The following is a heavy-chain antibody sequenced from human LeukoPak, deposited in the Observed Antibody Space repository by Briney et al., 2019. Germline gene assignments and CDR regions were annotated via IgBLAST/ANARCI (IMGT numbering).Heavy chain of an antibody. V-gene: IGHV3-74*01. Sequence: GGSLRLSCAASGFTFTNYWMHWVRQAPGKGLVWVSRVLTDGSRISYADSVKGRFTISRDNAKKTLYLEMDSLRAEDTAVYYCVRAEVGTTLKYYYYYMDAWGKGTTVTVSS. D-gene: IGHD1-26*01. CDR3: VRAEVGTTLKYYYYYMDA. CDR1: GFTFTNYW. CDR2: VLTDGSRI. J-gene: IGHJ6*03.